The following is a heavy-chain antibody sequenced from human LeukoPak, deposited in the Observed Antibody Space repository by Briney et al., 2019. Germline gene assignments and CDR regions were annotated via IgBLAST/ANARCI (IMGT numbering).Heavy chain of an antibody. CDR2: INHSGST. V-gene: IGHV4-39*01. Sequence: PSETLSLTCTVSGDSISSGNYYWTWIRQPPGKGLEWIGEINHSGSTNYSPSLKSRVTISVDTSKKQFSLKLSSVTAADTAVYYCARHYFSTLTTLLRGVKKQKSRFDPWGQGTLVTVSS. CDR1: GDSISSGNYY. CDR3: ARHYFSTLTTLLRGVKKQKSRFDP. J-gene: IGHJ5*02. D-gene: IGHD4-17*01.